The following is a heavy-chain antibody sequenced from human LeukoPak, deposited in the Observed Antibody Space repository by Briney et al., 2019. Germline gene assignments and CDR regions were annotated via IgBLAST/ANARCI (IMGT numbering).Heavy chain of an antibody. J-gene: IGHJ4*02. CDR3: AKSGGSSSWTRPFDY. D-gene: IGHD6-13*01. CDR1: GFTFSSYS. Sequence: PGGSLRLSCAASGFTFSSYSMNWVRQAPGKGLEWVASISASGGSTYYADSVKGRFTISRDNSKNTMYLQMNSLRAEDTAVYYCAKSGGSSSWTRPFDYWGQTTLVTVSS. CDR2: ISASGGST. V-gene: IGHV3-23*01.